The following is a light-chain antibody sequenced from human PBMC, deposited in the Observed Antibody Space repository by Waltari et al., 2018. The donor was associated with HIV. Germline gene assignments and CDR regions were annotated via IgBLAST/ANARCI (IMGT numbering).Light chain of an antibody. CDR3: QQYENWPPIT. Sequence: IVMTQSPPTLSVSPGERVTLSCRASRSVNYNLAWYQQKPGQAPRLLIYGASGRAAGIPARFSGSGSGTEFTLTISSLQSEDFAVYYCQQYENWPPITFGQGTRLEIK. CDR2: GAS. J-gene: IGKJ5*01. CDR1: RSVNYN. V-gene: IGKV3-15*01.